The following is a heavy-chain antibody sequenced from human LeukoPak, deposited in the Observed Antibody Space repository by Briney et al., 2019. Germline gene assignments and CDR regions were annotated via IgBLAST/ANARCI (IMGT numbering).Heavy chain of an antibody. D-gene: IGHD4-17*01. CDR3: ARDYGDYPYYYYGMDV. CDR2: INHSGST. V-gene: IGHV4-34*01. Sequence: SETLSLTCAVYGESFSGYYWSWIRRPPGKGLEWIGEINHSGSTNYNPSLKSRVTISLDTSKNQFSLKLSSVTAADTAVYYCARDYGDYPYYYYGMDVWGQGTTVTVSS. CDR1: GESFSGYY. J-gene: IGHJ6*02.